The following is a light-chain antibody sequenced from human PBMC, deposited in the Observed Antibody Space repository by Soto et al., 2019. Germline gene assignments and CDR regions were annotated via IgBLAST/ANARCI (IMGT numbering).Light chain of an antibody. V-gene: IGKV3-20*01. CDR2: GAS. CDR3: HQYHNWPPYT. CDR1: QSINSF. J-gene: IGKJ2*01. Sequence: EIVLTQSPGTLSLSPGEGATLSCRASQSINSFLAWYQQRRGQAPRLLIHGASNRATGIPDRFSGSGSGTDFTLTISRLEPEDFAVYYCHQYHNWPPYTFGQGTKLEIK.